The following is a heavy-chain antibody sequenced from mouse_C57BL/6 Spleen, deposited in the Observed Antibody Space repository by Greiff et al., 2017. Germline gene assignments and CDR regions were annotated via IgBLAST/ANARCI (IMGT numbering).Heavy chain of an antibody. D-gene: IGHD2-4*01. Sequence: QVQLQQSGAELVKPGASVKLSCKASGYTFTSYWMHWVKQRPGRGLEWIGRIDPSSGGTKYNEKFKSKATLTVDKHSSTAYMQLSSLTPAASAVYYCGRNDDCDGYAMDYWGQGTSVTVSS. J-gene: IGHJ4*01. CDR1: GYTFTSYW. CDR2: IDPSSGGT. CDR3: GRNDDCDGYAMDY. V-gene: IGHV1-72*01.